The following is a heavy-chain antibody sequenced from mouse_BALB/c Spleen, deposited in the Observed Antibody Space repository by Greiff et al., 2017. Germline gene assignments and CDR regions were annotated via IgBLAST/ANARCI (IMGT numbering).Heavy chain of an antibody. Sequence: QVQLQQSGPELVKPGASVKISCKASGYSFTSYYIHWVKQRPGQGLEWIGWIFPGSGNTKYNEKFKGKATLTADTSSSTAYMQLSSLTSEDSAVYFCARGYRYEGAMDYWGQGTSVTVSS. CDR1: GYSFTSYY. D-gene: IGHD2-14*01. CDR3: ARGYRYEGAMDY. V-gene: IGHV1-66*01. CDR2: IFPGSGNT. J-gene: IGHJ4*01.